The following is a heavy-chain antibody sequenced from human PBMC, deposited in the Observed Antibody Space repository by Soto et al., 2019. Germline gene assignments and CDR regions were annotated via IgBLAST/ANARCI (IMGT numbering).Heavy chain of an antibody. V-gene: IGHV4-34*01. CDR3: ARGRTVTPFDY. CDR2: INHSGST. J-gene: IGHJ4*02. Sequence: QVQLQQWGAGLLKPSETLSLTCAVYGGSFSGYYWSWIRQPPGKGLEWIGEINHSGSTNYNPSLKSRVTIPVDTSKNQFSLKLSSVTAADTAVYYCARGRTVTPFDYWGQGTLVTVSS. D-gene: IGHD4-17*01. CDR1: GGSFSGYY.